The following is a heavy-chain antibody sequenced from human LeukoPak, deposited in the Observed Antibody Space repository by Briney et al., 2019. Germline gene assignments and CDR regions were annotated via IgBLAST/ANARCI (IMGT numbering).Heavy chain of an antibody. D-gene: IGHD2-2*01. CDR1: GFTFSSYA. CDR3: ARGSVIVVVPAAIFY. J-gene: IGHJ4*02. V-gene: IGHV3-30*04. CDR2: ISYDGSNK. Sequence: GGSLRLSCAASGFTFSSYAMHWVRQAPGKGLEWVAVISYDGSNKYYADSVKGRFTISRDNSKNTLYLQMNSLRAEDTAVYYCARGSVIVVVPAAIFYWGQGTLVTVSS.